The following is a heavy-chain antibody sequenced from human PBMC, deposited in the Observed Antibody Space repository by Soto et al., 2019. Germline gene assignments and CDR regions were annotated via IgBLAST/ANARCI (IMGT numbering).Heavy chain of an antibody. Sequence: EVQLVESGGGLVKPGGSLRLSCAASGFTFSNAWMSWVRQAPGKGLEWVGRIKSKTDGGTTDYAAPVKDRFTISRDDSKNTLYLQMNSLKTEDTSVYYGTPEWLTKEGVDDYWGQGTLVTVS. D-gene: IGHD6-19*01. J-gene: IGHJ4*02. V-gene: IGHV3-15*01. CDR3: TPEWLTKEGVDDY. CDR2: IKSKTDGGTT. CDR1: GFTFSNAW.